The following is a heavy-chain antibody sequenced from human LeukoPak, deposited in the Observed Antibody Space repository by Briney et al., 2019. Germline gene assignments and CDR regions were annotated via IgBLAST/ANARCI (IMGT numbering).Heavy chain of an antibody. J-gene: IGHJ4*02. CDR1: GFTFSDHA. CDR2: IRGTGTTT. Sequence: GGSLRLSCAASGFTFSDHAMSWFGQAPGKGLGWVSAIRGTGTTTFYAASVKGRFTISRDNSKNTADLQMNSLRAEDTAVYYCAKVSWLGTLPSYHLDSWGQGTQVTVSS. CDR3: AKVSWLGTLPSYHLDS. D-gene: IGHD6-19*01. V-gene: IGHV3-23*01.